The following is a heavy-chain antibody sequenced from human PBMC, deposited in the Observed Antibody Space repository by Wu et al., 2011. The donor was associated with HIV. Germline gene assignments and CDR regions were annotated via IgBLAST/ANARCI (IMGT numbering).Heavy chain of an antibody. V-gene: IGHV1-46*01. D-gene: IGHD2-21*01. CDR2: INPSGGST. CDR3: ARDGCGGDCPWGYYYYYMDV. Sequence: QVQLVQSGAEVKKPGASVKVSCKASGYTFTSYYMHWVRQAPGQGLEWMGIINPSGGSTSYAQKFQGRVTMTRDTSTSTVYMELSSLRSEDTAVYYCARDGCGGDCPWGYYYYYMDVWGKGTNGSPSP. J-gene: IGHJ6*03. CDR1: GYTFTSYY.